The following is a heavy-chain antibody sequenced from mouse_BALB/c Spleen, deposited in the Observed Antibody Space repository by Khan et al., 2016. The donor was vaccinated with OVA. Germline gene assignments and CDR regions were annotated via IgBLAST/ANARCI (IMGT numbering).Heavy chain of an antibody. CDR3: ARDGSRYNYAMDY. D-gene: IGHD2-3*01. Sequence: DVQLQESGPGLVKPSQSLSLTCTVTGYSITSDYAWNWIRQFPENKLEWMGYISSSGSTNYNPALKSRISITRDTSKNQFFLQLNSVTTEDTATYDCARDGSRYNYAMDYWGQGTSVTVSS. J-gene: IGHJ4*01. CDR1: GYSITSDYA. CDR2: ISSSGST. V-gene: IGHV3-2*02.